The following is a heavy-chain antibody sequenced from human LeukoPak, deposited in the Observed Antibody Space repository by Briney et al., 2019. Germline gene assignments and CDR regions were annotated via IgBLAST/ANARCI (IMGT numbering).Heavy chain of an antibody. J-gene: IGHJ4*02. D-gene: IGHD6-13*01. V-gene: IGHV3-23*01. Sequence: QSGGSLRLSCAASGFTFSSYSMNWVRQAPGKGLEWVSGISGSGGSTYYADSVKGRLTISRDNSKNTLHLQMNSLRGEDTAVYYCAKTDSSTWYPYYFDYWGQGTLVTVSS. CDR3: AKTDSSTWYPYYFDY. CDR1: GFTFSSYS. CDR2: ISGSGGST.